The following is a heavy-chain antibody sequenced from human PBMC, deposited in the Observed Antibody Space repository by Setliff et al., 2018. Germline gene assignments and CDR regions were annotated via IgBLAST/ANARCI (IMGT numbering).Heavy chain of an antibody. CDR3: ARGGDSGSYFLANHDAFDI. D-gene: IGHD1-26*01. CDR2: IHCSGST. J-gene: IGHJ3*02. Sequence: SETLSLTCTVSGGSISSSSYYWGWIRQPPGKGLEWIGSIHCSGSTYYNPSLKSRVTISIDTSKNQFPLKLSSVTAADTAVYYCARGGDSGSYFLANHDAFDIWGQGTMVTVSS. V-gene: IGHV4-39*06. CDR1: GGSISSSSYY.